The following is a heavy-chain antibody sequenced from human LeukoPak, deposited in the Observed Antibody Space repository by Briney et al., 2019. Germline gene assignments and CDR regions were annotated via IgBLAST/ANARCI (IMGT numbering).Heavy chain of an antibody. V-gene: IGHV4-4*07. CDR2: IYTSGST. Sequence: SETLSLTCTVSGGSISSYYWSWIRQPAGKGLEWIGGIYTSGSTNYNPSLKSRVTMSVDTSKNQFSLKLSSVTAADTAVYYCARDFGGDPAPPHYYYYYYMDVWGKGTTVTVSS. CDR1: GGSISSYY. CDR3: ARDFGGDPAPPHYYYYYYMDV. D-gene: IGHD2-21*01. J-gene: IGHJ6*03.